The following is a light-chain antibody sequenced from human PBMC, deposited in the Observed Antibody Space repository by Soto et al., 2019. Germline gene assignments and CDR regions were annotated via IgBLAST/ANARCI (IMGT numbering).Light chain of an antibody. CDR3: QRRSTWPLT. V-gene: IGKV3-11*01. CDR1: QSVRIY. Sequence: EIVLTQSPATLSLSPGERATLSCRASQSVRIYLAWYQHKPGQAPRLLIYDATNRATGIPARFSGGWSGTDFTLTIISLEPEDFAVYYCQRRSTWPLTFGGGTKVEIK. CDR2: DAT. J-gene: IGKJ4*01.